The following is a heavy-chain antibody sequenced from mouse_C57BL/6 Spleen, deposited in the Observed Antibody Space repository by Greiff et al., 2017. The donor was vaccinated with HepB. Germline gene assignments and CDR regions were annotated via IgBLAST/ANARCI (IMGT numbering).Heavy chain of an antibody. V-gene: IGHV1-59*01. Sequence: QVQLQQPGAELVRPGTSVKLSCKASGYTFTSYWMHWVKQRPGQGLEWIGVIDPSDSYTNYNQKFKGKATLTVDTSSSTAYMQLSSLTSEDSAVYYCARSGNGYYYFDNWGQGTTLTVSS. CDR1: GYTFTSYW. CDR3: ARSGNGYYYFDN. J-gene: IGHJ2*01. D-gene: IGHD2-3*01. CDR2: IDPSDSYT.